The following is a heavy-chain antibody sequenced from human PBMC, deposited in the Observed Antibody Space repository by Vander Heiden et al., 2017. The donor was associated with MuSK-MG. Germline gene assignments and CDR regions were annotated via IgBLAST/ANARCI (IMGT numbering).Heavy chain of an antibody. CDR1: SGSISGGSYY. CDR2: IYTSGST. D-gene: IGHD1-26*01. Sequence: QVQLQESGPGLVKPSQTLSLTCTVPSGSISGGSYYWSWIRQPAGKGLEWIGRIYTSGSTNYNPSLKSRVTISVDTSKNQFSLKLSSVTAADTAVYYCVRYSGVFDYWGQGTLVTVSS. V-gene: IGHV4-61*02. J-gene: IGHJ4*02. CDR3: VRYSGVFDY.